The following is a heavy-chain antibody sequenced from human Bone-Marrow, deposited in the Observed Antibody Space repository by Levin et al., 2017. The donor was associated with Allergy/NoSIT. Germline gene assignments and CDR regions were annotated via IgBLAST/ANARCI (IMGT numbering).Heavy chain of an antibody. Sequence: PGGSLRLSCAASGFTFRHYTMNWVRQAPGKGLEWVSCITSSGDSTYYADSVKGRFTISRDNAKNSLYLQLNRLRDEDTAMYYCARDPASGYYDSSGYSGDHWGQGTLVTVSS. V-gene: IGHV3-48*02. CDR3: ARDPASGYYDSSGYSGDH. D-gene: IGHD3-22*01. J-gene: IGHJ4*02. CDR1: GFTFRHYT. CDR2: ITSSGDST.